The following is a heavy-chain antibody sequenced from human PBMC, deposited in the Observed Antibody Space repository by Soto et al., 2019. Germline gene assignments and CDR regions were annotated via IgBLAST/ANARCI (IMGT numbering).Heavy chain of an antibody. V-gene: IGHV1-2*02. D-gene: IGHD6-13*01. CDR1: GYTFTGYY. J-gene: IGHJ6*02. CDR2: INPNSGGT. CDR3: ARVRWMSRGSSWYGGVRYYGMDV. Sequence: ASVKVSCKASGYTFTGYYMHWVRQAPGQGLEWMGWINPNSGGTNYAQKFQGRVTMTRDTSISTAYMELSRLRSDDTAVYYCARVRWMSRGSSWYGGVRYYGMDVWGQGTTVTVSS.